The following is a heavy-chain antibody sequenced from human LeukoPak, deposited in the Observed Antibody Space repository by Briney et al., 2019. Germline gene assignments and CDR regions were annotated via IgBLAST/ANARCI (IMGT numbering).Heavy chain of an antibody. CDR1: GFTFSGYY. CDR2: IYNDGST. Sequence: GGSLRLSCAASGFTFSGYYMSWVRQAPGKGLEWVSTIYNDGSTYYADSVKGRFTISRDNSKDTVFLQMNSLRVEETAMYYCATGYSAYDARRDFWGQGTLVTVSS. V-gene: IGHV3-53*01. D-gene: IGHD5-12*01. CDR3: ATGYSAYDARRDF. J-gene: IGHJ4*02.